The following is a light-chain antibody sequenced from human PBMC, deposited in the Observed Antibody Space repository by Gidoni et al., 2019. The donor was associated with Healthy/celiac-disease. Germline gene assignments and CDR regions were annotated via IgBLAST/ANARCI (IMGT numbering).Light chain of an antibody. CDR3: QQRSNWPLFT. CDR2: DAS. V-gene: IGKV3-11*01. J-gene: IGKJ3*01. Sequence: EIVLTRSPATLSLSPGERATLSCSASQSVSSYLAWYQQKPGQAPRLLIYDASNRATGIPARSSGSGSGTDFTLTISSLEPEDFAVYYCQQRSNWPLFTFGPGTKVDIK. CDR1: QSVSSY.